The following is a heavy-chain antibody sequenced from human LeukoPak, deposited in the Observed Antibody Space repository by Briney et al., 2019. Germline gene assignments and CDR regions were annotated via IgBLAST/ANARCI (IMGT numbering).Heavy chain of an antibody. CDR1: GVSISSYY. CDR3: ARWYYDSSGYRYFDY. V-gene: IGHV4-59*01. J-gene: IGHJ4*02. Sequence: SGTLSLTCTVSGVSISSYYWTWIRQPPGRGLEWIGNINYSGSTKYNPSLKSRVTISVDTSKNQFSLKLSSVTAADTAVYYCARWYYDSSGYRYFDYWGQGTLVTVSS. D-gene: IGHD3-22*01. CDR2: INYSGST.